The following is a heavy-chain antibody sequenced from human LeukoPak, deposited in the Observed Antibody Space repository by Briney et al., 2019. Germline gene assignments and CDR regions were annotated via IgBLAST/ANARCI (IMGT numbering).Heavy chain of an antibody. V-gene: IGHV4-4*07. Sequence: SETLSLTCTVSGGSIGSHYWSWIRQPAGKGLEWIGRMYVSGSTNHNPSLKGRVTMSVDTSKNQLSLKLSSVTAADTAVYYCARGNNYNWGYLGQGTLVIVSS. CDR3: ARGNNYNWGY. CDR2: MYVSGST. J-gene: IGHJ4*02. D-gene: IGHD1-1*01. CDR1: GGSIGSHY.